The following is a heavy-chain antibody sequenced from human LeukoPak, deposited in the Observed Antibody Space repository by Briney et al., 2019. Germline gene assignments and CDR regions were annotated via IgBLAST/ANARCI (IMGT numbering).Heavy chain of an antibody. V-gene: IGHV1-2*02. J-gene: IGHJ5*02. CDR1: GYTFTGYY. Sequence: GASVTVSCKASGYTFTGYYIHWVRQAPGQGLELMGWINPNSGDTHYAQKFQGRGTMTRDTSITTAYMDLKSLISDDTAVYYCARVQYQLLFEGNWFDPWGQGTLVTVSS. D-gene: IGHD2-2*01. CDR2: INPNSGDT. CDR3: ARVQYQLLFEGNWFDP.